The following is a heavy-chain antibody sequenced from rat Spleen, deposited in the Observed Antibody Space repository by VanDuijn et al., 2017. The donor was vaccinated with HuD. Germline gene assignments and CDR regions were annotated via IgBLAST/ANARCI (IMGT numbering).Heavy chain of an antibody. Sequence: EVQLVESGGGLVQPGRSMKLSCAASGFTFSNYGMAWVRQAPKKGLEWVAKISYDGGSTYYRDPVKGRFTISRDNAKSTLYLRMDSLRSEDTATYYCTTGLPGYPDYWGQGVMVTVSS. V-gene: IGHV5-29*01. CDR2: ISYDGGST. D-gene: IGHD1-4*01. J-gene: IGHJ2*01. CDR3: TTGLPGYPDY. CDR1: GFTFSNYG.